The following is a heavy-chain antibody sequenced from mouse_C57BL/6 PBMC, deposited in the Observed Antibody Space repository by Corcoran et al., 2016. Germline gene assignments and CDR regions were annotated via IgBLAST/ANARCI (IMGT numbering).Heavy chain of an antibody. D-gene: IGHD1-1*01. Sequence: QVQLQQSGAELVKPGASVKISCKASGYAFSSYWMNWVKQRPGKGLEWIGQIYPGDGDTNYNGKFKGKATLTADKSSSTAYMQLSSLTSEDSAVYFCASGGSSYDAMDYWGQGTSVTVSS. V-gene: IGHV1-80*01. CDR1: GYAFSSYW. CDR3: ASGGSSYDAMDY. J-gene: IGHJ4*01. CDR2: IYPGDGDT.